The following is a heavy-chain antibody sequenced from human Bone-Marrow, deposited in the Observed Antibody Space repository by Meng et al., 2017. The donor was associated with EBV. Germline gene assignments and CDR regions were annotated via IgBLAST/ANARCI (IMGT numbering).Heavy chain of an antibody. J-gene: IGHJ4*02. CDR1: GFTFRNYW. CDR2: TNEDGGIT. CDR3: SRDLAGSYDD. V-gene: IGHV3-74*01. Sequence: VRVVESGGALVQPGGSLRLSCAASGFTFRNYWMHWVRQAPGKGLVWVSRTNEDGGITTYADSVRGRFLISRDNTKNTLYLQMNSLRVEDTAVYFCSRDLAGSYDDWGQGTLVTVSS. D-gene: IGHD6-25*01.